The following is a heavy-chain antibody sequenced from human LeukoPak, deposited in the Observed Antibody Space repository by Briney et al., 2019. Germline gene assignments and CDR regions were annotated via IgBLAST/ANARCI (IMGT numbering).Heavy chain of an antibody. J-gene: IGHJ4*02. Sequence: ASVKVSCKASGYTFTGYYLHWVRQAPGQGLAWMGWINPNSGGANYAQKFQGRVTMTRDTSISTAYMELSRLTSDDTAVYYCARDYSGSGRGRTEFDYWGQGTLVTVFS. CDR2: INPNSGGA. V-gene: IGHV1-2*02. CDR1: GYTFTGYY. D-gene: IGHD3-10*01. CDR3: ARDYSGSGRGRTEFDY.